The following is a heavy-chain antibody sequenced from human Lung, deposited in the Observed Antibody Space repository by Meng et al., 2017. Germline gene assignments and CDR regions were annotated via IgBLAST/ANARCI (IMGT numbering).Heavy chain of an antibody. CDR3: ATARFSFLLGFDY. Sequence: QVQLVQSGAEIKKPGASVMVSCKASADTFANYAISWVRQAPGQGLEWMGRISTHNGNTNYALKLQGRVTVTTDTSTSTAYMELRNLRSDDTAIYYCATARFSFLLGFDYWGQGTLVTVSS. CDR1: ADTFANYA. D-gene: IGHD2-8*02. V-gene: IGHV1-18*01. J-gene: IGHJ4*02. CDR2: ISTHNGNT.